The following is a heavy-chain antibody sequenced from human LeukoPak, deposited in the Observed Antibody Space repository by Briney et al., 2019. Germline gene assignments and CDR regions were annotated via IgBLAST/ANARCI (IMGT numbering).Heavy chain of an antibody. CDR3: ARVLNPWFGEFAFDY. CDR2: IYSNGNT. J-gene: IGHJ4*02. V-gene: IGHV4-59*01. Sequence: PSETLSLTCNVSGGSIRSYYWNWIRQPPGKGLEWIGYIYSNGNTNYNPSLNSRVTISVDMSKQQFSLKLTSVTAADTAVYYCARVLNPWFGEFAFDYWGQGALVIVSS. D-gene: IGHD3-10*01. CDR1: GGSIRSYY.